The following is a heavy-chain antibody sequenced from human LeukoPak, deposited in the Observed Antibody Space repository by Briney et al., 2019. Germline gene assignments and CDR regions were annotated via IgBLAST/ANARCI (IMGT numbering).Heavy chain of an antibody. CDR3: ARVALYYDSNWFDP. Sequence: PGGSLRLSCAASGFTVSSNYTSWVRQAPGKGLEWVSVIYSGGSTYYADSVKGRFTISRDNSKNTLYLQMNSLRAEDTAVYYCARVALYYDSNWFDPWGQGTLVTVSS. J-gene: IGHJ5*02. CDR1: GFTVSSNY. CDR2: IYSGGST. V-gene: IGHV3-53*01. D-gene: IGHD3-22*01.